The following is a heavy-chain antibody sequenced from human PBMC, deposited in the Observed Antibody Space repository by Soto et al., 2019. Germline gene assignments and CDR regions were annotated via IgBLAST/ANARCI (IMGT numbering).Heavy chain of an antibody. D-gene: IGHD2-15*01. CDR3: THRLVGSGQGY. CDR1: GFSLTTGRVG. CDR2: IHWNDDN. V-gene: IGHV2-5*01. Sequence: QITLEETGPTPVKPTQTLTLTCTFSGFSLTTGRVGVGWIRQPPGKALEWLAVIHWNDDNHYSPSLKSRLTITKDTSKNQVVLTLTNMDPVDTATYYCTHRLVGSGQGYWGQGTLVTVSS. J-gene: IGHJ4*02.